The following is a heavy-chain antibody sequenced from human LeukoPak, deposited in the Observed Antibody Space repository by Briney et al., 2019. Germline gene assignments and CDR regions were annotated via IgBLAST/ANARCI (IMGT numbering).Heavy chain of an antibody. D-gene: IGHD2-15*01. CDR1: GGSISSGDYY. J-gene: IGHJ4*02. V-gene: IGHV4-30-4*01. CDR3: ARVYCSGGSCYFDY. Sequence: PSETLSLTCTVSGGSISSGDYYWSWIRQPPGKSLEWIGYIYYSGSTYYNPSLKSRFTISVDTSKNQFSLKLSSVTAADTAVYYCARVYCSGGSCYFDYWGQGTLVTVSS. CDR2: IYYSGST.